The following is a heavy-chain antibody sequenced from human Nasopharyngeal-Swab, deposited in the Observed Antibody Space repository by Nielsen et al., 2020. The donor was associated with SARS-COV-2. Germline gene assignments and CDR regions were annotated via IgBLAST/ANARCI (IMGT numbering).Heavy chain of an antibody. J-gene: IGHJ6*02. Sequence: WIRQPPGKGLEWVSVIYSGGSSTYYADSVKGRFTISRDNSKNTLYPQMNSLRAEDTAVYYCAKAVGAITIFGVVIKKAHGMDVWGQGTTVTVSS. D-gene: IGHD3-3*01. V-gene: IGHV3-23*03. CDR2: IYSGGSST. CDR3: AKAVGAITIFGVVIKKAHGMDV.